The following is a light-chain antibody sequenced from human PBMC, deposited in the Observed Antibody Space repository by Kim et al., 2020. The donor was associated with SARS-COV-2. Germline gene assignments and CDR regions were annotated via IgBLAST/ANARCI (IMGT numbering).Light chain of an antibody. Sequence: AWGQTVRITGQGDSHRSYYATWYQQKPGQASILVIYGKNNRPSGIPDRFSGSSSGNKASLTITGTQARDEADYYCNSRDSNDNVVFGGGTQLTVL. CDR2: GKN. CDR3: NSRDSNDNVV. CDR1: SHRSYY. V-gene: IGLV3-19*01. J-gene: IGLJ2*01.